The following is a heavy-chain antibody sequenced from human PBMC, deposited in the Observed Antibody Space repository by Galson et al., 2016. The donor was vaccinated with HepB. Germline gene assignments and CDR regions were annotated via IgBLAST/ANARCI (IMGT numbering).Heavy chain of an antibody. Sequence: SLRLSCAASGFSVNTYAVNWVRQAPGKGLEWVSTISTLETHYRDSVEGRFTISRDTSENTLHLQMSRLRADDTAIYYCAKVSDRANNGYSGAFDSWGQGTLVTVSS. CDR2: ISTLET. V-gene: IGHV3-23*01. CDR3: AKVSDRANNGYSGAFDS. J-gene: IGHJ4*02. D-gene: IGHD3-22*01. CDR1: GFSVNTYA.